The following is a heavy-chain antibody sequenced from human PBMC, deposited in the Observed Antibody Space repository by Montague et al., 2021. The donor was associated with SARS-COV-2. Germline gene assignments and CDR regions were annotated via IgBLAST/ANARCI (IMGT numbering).Heavy chain of an antibody. J-gene: IGHJ5*02. D-gene: IGHD5-24*01. CDR2: IFYTGMT. Sequence: TLSLTCTVSSDSFTTTSYYWSWIRLHPGKGLQWIGNIFYTGMTFFNPSLKSRLTMSVDTSQNQFSLRLTSVTAADTAVYYCARLSQFAWFDPWGQGTLVTVSS. CDR1: SDSFTTTSYY. V-gene: IGHV4-31*03. CDR3: ARLSQFAWFDP.